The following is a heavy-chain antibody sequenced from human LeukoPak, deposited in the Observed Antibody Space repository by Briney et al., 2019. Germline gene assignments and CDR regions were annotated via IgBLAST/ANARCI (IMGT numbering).Heavy chain of an antibody. V-gene: IGHV4-59*08. D-gene: IGHD3-3*01. Sequence: SETLSLTCTVSGGSISSYYWSWIQQPPGKGLEWIGYIYYSGSTNYNPSLKSRVTISVDTSKNQFSLKLSSVTAADTAVYYCARHVSSGYDFWSGPHYFDYWGQGTLVTVSS. CDR3: ARHVSSGYDFWSGPHYFDY. J-gene: IGHJ4*02. CDR2: IYYSGST. CDR1: GGSISSYY.